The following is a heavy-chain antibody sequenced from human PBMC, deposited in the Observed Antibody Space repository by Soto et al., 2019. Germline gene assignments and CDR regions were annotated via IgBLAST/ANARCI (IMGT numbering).Heavy chain of an antibody. J-gene: IGHJ4*02. Sequence: GGSLRLSCAASGFTFSDYHMSWVRQAPGKGLEWVSALSGGGGSTYYADSVKGRFTISRDNSKNTLYLQMNSLRVEDTAVYCCAKESLYSGSSYSDYWGQGTLVTVSS. CDR2: LSGGGGST. D-gene: IGHD1-26*01. V-gene: IGHV3-23*01. CDR1: GFTFSDYH. CDR3: AKESLYSGSSYSDY.